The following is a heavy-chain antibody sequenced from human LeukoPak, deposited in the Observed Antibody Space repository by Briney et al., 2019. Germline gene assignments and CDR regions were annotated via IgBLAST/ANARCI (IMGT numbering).Heavy chain of an antibody. D-gene: IGHD3-22*01. CDR3: ARLPLYYYDSSGYMTGFAFDI. V-gene: IGHV4-34*01. CDR1: GGTFSGYY. J-gene: IGHJ3*02. Sequence: SETLSLTCAVYGGTFSGYYWSWIRQPPGKGPEWIGEINHSGSTNYNPSLKSRVTISVDTSKTQSSLKLSSVTAADTAVYYCARLPLYYYDSSGYMTGFAFDIWGQGTMVTVSS. CDR2: INHSGST.